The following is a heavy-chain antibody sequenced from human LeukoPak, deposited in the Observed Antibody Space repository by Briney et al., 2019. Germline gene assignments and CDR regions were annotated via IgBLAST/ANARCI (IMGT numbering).Heavy chain of an antibody. CDR3: ARDRYCGGGSCYHLNYFDY. Sequence: GASVKVSCKASGYTFTSYDINWVRQATGQGLEWMGWMNPNSGNTGYAQKFQGRVTMTTDTSTSTAYMEMKSLGSDDTAVYYCARDRYCGGGSCYHLNYFDYWGQGTLVTVSS. V-gene: IGHV1-8*02. D-gene: IGHD2-15*01. J-gene: IGHJ4*02. CDR1: GYTFTSYD. CDR2: MNPNSGNT.